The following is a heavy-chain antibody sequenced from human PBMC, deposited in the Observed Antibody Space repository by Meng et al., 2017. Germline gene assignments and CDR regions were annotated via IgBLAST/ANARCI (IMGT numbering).Heavy chain of an antibody. Sequence: QVQLQQWGAGLLKPSETLSLTCAVYGGSFSGYYWSWIRQPPGKGLEWIGEINHSGSTNYNPSLKSRVTISVDTPKNQFSLKLSSVTAADTAVYYCDRSSSRRPHDYWGQGTLVTVSS. CDR1: GGSFSGYY. D-gene: IGHD6-13*01. CDR2: INHSGST. V-gene: IGHV4-34*01. CDR3: DRSSSRRPHDY. J-gene: IGHJ4*02.